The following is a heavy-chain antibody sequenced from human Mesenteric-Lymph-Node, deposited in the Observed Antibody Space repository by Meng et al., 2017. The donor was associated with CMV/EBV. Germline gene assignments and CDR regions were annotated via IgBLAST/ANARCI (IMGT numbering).Heavy chain of an antibody. D-gene: IGHD3-10*01. CDR3: ARRSGTYLPNIDY. Sequence: GSLRPSCTVSGYSISSGYYWGWIRLPPQKGLEWIWNVAHSGNTYYNPSLKSRVTISLDTSNNQFSLNLVFVTAADTAVYYCARRSGTYLPNIDYWSQGTLVTVSS. J-gene: IGHJ4*02. CDR1: GYSISSGYY. V-gene: IGHV4-38-2*02. CDR2: VAHSGNT.